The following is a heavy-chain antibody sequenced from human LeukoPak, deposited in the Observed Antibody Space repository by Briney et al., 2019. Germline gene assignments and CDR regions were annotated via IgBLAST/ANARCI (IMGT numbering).Heavy chain of an antibody. D-gene: IGHD4-11*01. V-gene: IGHV4-61*02. CDR2: IYTSEST. J-gene: IGHJ6*03. CDR1: GGSISSSNYY. Sequence: PSETLSLTCSVSGGSISSSNYYWSWIRQPAGKGLEWIGRIYTSESTNYNPSLNGRVSISRDTSNNFFSLRLRSVTAADTAVYFCARGRVSSSTWYSTYYYFFYMDFWGKGTTVTVSS. CDR3: ARGRVSSSTWYSTYYYFFYMDF.